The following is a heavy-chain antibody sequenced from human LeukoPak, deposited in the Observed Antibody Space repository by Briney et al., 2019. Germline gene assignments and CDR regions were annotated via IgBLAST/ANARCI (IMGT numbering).Heavy chain of an antibody. CDR2: INHSGST. CDR3: ARTRSSGYLTFDY. D-gene: IGHD3-22*01. CDR1: GGSFSGYY. Sequence: SETLSLTCAVYGGSFSGYYWSWIRQPPGKGLEWIGEINHSGSTNYNPSLKSRVTISVDTSKNQFSLKLSSVTAADTAVYYCARTRSSGYLTFDYWGQGILVTVSS. J-gene: IGHJ4*02. V-gene: IGHV4-34*01.